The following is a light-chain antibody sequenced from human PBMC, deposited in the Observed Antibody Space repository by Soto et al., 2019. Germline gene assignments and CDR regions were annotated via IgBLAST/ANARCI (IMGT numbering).Light chain of an antibody. CDR1: QDISGS. J-gene: IGKJ5*01. Sequence: AIQLTQSPSSLSASVGDRVTITCRASQDISGSLAWYQQKPGKAPKILIYDVSTLESGVPSRFSGSSSGTDLTLTNSSLQHAHFATYACQQFIKYPITFGHGTR. CDR2: DVS. V-gene: IGKV1D-13*01. CDR3: QQFIKYPIT.